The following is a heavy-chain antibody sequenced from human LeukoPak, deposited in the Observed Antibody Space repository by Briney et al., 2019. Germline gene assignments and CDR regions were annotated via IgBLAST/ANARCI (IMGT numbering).Heavy chain of an antibody. CDR3: ARAASLWDAFDI. J-gene: IGHJ3*02. D-gene: IGHD2-21*01. V-gene: IGHV5-51*01. CDR2: IYPGDSDT. CDR1: GYSFTSYW. Sequence: GESLKISCKGSGYSFTSYWIGWVRQKPGKGLEWMGIIYPGDSDTRYSPSFQGQVTISADTSTSTVYMELSSLRSEDTAVYYCARAASLWDAFDIWGQGTMVTVSS.